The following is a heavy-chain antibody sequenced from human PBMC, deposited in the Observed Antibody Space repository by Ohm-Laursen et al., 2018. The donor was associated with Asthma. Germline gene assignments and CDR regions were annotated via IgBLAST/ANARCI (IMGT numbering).Heavy chain of an antibody. CDR2: ISYDGNNK. D-gene: IGHD5-24*01. V-gene: IGHV3-30*03. J-gene: IGHJ4*02. CDR3: ARGLGGIHRWLSYQIDK. CDR1: GFTFSSYG. Sequence: SLRLSCAASGFTFSSYGMHWVRQAPGKGLEWVAVISYDGNNKYHAASVQGRFTISRDNSKSTLLLQMSSLRPEDTAVYYCARGLGGIHRWLSYQIDKWGQGTQVTVSS.